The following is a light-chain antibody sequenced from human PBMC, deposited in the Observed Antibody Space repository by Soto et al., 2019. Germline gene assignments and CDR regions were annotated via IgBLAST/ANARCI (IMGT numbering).Light chain of an antibody. CDR1: SSDVGSYNY. J-gene: IGLJ1*01. CDR3: SSYTSSSTYV. V-gene: IGLV2-14*01. Sequence: QSALTQPASVSGSPGQSITISCTGTSSDVGSYNYVSWYQHLPGKAPKLMIYEVSNRPSGVSNRFSGSKSGNTASLTISGLQAEDEADYYCSSYTSSSTYVFGTGTKLTVL. CDR2: EVS.